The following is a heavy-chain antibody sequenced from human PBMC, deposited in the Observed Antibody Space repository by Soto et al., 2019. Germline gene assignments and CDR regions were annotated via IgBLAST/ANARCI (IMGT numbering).Heavy chain of an antibody. CDR2: IYYSWST. J-gene: IGHJ5*02. CDR1: GASMSSGGYY. D-gene: IGHD6-6*01. CDR3: ARDRHNNFFDP. Sequence: QVQLQESGPGLVKPSQTLSLTCTVSGASMSSGGYYWTWIRQSPGKGLEWIGYIYYSWSTYYNPYLESRVAISLDTSRSQFSLTLHSVTAADTAIYYCARDRHNNFFDPWGQGTLVTVSS. V-gene: IGHV4-31*03.